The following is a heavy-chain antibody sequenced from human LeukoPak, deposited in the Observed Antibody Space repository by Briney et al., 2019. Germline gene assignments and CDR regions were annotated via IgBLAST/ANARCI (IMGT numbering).Heavy chain of an antibody. CDR1: GDSMTSSNHY. V-gene: IGHV4-39*01. D-gene: IGHD2-15*01. CDR2: IYYGGRT. Sequence: SETLSLTCTVSGDSMTSSNHYWVWIRQPPGRGLEWIGSIYYGGRTYYNPSLKSRVTISQDTSKNQFSLKVNTVTAADTAVYHCARRSHCTGDSCYPAWGQGTTVTVSS. J-gene: IGHJ6*02. CDR3: ARRSHCTGDSCYPA.